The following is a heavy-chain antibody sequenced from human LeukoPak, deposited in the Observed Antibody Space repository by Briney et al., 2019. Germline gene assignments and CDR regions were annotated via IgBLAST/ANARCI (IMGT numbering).Heavy chain of an antibody. J-gene: IGHJ3*02. CDR1: GYTFTSYD. Sequence: ASVKVSCKASGYTFTSYDINWVRQATGQGLEWMGWMNPNSGNTGYAQKFQGRVTMTRNASISTAYMELSSLRSEDTAVYYCARLGRYCSSTSCYREAFDIWGQGTMVTVSS. CDR3: ARLGRYCSSTSCYREAFDI. CDR2: MNPNSGNT. V-gene: IGHV1-8*01. D-gene: IGHD2-2*02.